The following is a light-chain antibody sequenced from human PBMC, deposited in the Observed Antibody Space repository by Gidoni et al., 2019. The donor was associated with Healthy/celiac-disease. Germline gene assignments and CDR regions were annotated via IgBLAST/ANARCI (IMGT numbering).Light chain of an antibody. CDR2: AAS. CDR3: QQLNSYPPYT. J-gene: IGKJ2*01. CDR1: QGISSY. Sequence: DIQLTQSPSSLSASVGDRVTITCRASQGISSYLDWYQQKPGKAPKLLIYAASTLQSGVPSRFRGSGSGTDFTLPISSRQPEDFATYYCQQLNSYPPYTFGQGTKVEIK. V-gene: IGKV1-9*01.